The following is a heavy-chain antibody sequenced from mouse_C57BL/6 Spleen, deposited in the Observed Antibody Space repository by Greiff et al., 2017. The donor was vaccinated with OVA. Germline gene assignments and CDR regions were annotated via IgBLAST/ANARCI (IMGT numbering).Heavy chain of an antibody. CDR2: ISYDGSN. J-gene: IGHJ2*01. CDR3: ARESVTLYDGYPS. Sequence: EVQLVESGPGLVKPSQSLSLTCSVTGYSITSGYYWNWIRQFPGNKLEWMGYISYDGSNNYNPSLKNRISITRDTSKNQFFLKLNSVTTEDTATYYCARESVTLYDGYPSWGQGTTLTVSS. V-gene: IGHV3-6*01. CDR1: GYSITSGYY. D-gene: IGHD2-3*01.